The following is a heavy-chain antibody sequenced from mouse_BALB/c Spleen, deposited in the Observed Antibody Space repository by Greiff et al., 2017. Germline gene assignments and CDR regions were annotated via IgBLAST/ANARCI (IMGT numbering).Heavy chain of an antibody. J-gene: IGHJ4*01. CDR2: ILPGSGST. V-gene: IGHV1-9*01. CDR3: ARVGYYGYVGVMDY. Sequence: QAQLQQSGAELMKPGASVKISCKATGYTFSSYWIEWVKQRPGHGLEWIGEILPGSGSTNYNEKFKGKATLTADKSSSTAYMQLSSLTSDDSAVYFCARVGYYGYVGVMDYWGQGTSVTVSS. CDR1: GYTFSSYW. D-gene: IGHD1-2*01.